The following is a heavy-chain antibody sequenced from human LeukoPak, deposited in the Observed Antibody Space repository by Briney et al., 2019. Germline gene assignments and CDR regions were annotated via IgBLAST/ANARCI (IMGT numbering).Heavy chain of an antibody. Sequence: GGSLRLSCAASGFTFSSYAMSWVRQAPGEGLEWVSAISGSGGSTYYADSVKGRFTISRDNSKNTLYLQMNSLRAEDTAVYYCAKESGGRYCSGGSCYPVDYWGQGTLVTVSS. CDR2: ISGSGGST. D-gene: IGHD2-15*01. J-gene: IGHJ4*02. CDR3: AKESGGRYCSGGSCYPVDY. V-gene: IGHV3-23*01. CDR1: GFTFSSYA.